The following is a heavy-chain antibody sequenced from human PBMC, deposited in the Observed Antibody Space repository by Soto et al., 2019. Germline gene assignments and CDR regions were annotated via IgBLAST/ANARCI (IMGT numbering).Heavy chain of an antibody. Sequence: EVQLWDSGGGLVQPGGSLRLSCAASGFPFTSFAMCWLRQAPGKGLEWVSYISANGVATSYADSVKGRFTTSRDNSKNVLYLQLNSLRAEDTAVYYCAKGCPRLQYDTHGWENWGQGTLVTVSS. D-gene: IGHD2-8*01. J-gene: IGHJ4*02. V-gene: IGHV3-23*01. CDR1: GFPFTSFA. CDR2: ISANGVAT. CDR3: AKGCPRLQYDTHGWEN.